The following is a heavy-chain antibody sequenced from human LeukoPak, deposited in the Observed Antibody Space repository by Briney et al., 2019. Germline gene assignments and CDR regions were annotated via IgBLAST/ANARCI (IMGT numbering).Heavy chain of an antibody. CDR1: GFTVSSNY. Sequence: PGGSLRLSCAASGFTVSSNYMSWARQAPGEGLEWVSILYSGGDTYYAASVKGRFTISRDNSKNTLYLQMNTLRAEDTAVYYCARGWPPPAAGFDYWGQGTLVTVSS. D-gene: IGHD6-13*01. V-gene: IGHV3-53*01. CDR2: LYSGGDT. CDR3: ARGWPPPAAGFDY. J-gene: IGHJ4*02.